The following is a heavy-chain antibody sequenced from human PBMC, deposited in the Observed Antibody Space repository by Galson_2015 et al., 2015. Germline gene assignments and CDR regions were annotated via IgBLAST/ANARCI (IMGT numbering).Heavy chain of an antibody. J-gene: IGHJ4*02. CDR2: ISWDGGDI. V-gene: IGHV3-43*01. Sequence: SLRLSCAASGFTFGDFMMHWVRHAPGKGLEWVSLISWDGGDIFYADSVKGRLTISRDNGKNSLFLQMNSLRPEDTALYYCTKDRGNYRGFDYWGQGTLVSVSS. CDR3: TKDRGNYRGFDY. D-gene: IGHD3-16*02. CDR1: GFTFGDFM.